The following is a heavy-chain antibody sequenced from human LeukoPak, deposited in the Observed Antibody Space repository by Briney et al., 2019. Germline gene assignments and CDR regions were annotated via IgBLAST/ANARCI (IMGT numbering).Heavy chain of an antibody. J-gene: IGHJ3*02. Sequence: GGSLRLSCAASGFTVSSNYMSWVRQAPGKGLEWVSVIYSGGSTYYADSVKGRFTISRDNSKNTLYLQMNSLRAEDTAVYYCAREKIVGATEDAFDIWGQGTMVTVSS. V-gene: IGHV3-66*01. CDR3: AREKIVGATEDAFDI. D-gene: IGHD1-26*01. CDR2: IYSGGST. CDR1: GFTVSSNY.